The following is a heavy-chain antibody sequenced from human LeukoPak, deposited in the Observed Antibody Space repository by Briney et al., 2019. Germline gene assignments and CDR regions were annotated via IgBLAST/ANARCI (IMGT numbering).Heavy chain of an antibody. Sequence: SETLSLTCTVSGGSVSSGSYYWSWIRQPPGKGLEWIGYIYYSGSTNYNPSLKSRVTISVDTSKNQFSLKLSSVTAADTAVYYCASQRGWYGGFDYWGQGTLVTVSS. V-gene: IGHV4-61*01. CDR3: ASQRGWYGGFDY. D-gene: IGHD6-19*01. J-gene: IGHJ4*02. CDR1: GGSVSSGSYY. CDR2: IYYSGST.